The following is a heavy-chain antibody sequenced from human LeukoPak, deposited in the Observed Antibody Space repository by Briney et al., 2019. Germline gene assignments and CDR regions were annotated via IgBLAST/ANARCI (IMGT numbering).Heavy chain of an antibody. CDR3: ARDTDYYDSSVYYYGDFMDV. J-gene: IGHJ6*04. V-gene: IGHV3-7*01. D-gene: IGHD3-22*01. CDR2: IKQEGSEK. CDR1: GFTFSRYW. Sequence: GGSLRLSCAASGFTFSRYWMSWVRQAPGKGVEGVADIKQEGSEKYYVDSVKGRFTISRENAKNSLYLQMNSLRAEDTAVYYCARDTDYYDSSVYYYGDFMDVWGKGTTVTVSS.